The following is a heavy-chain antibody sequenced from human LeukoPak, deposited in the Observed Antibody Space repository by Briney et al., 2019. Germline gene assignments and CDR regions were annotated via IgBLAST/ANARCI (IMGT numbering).Heavy chain of an antibody. CDR3: ARPVPSRLGWFDP. Sequence: SETLSLTCTVSGGSISSGPYYWGWIRQPPGKGLEWIGNIYYSGSTYYSPSLKSRVTISVDTSKNQFSLKLSFVTAADTAVYYCARPVPSRLGWFDPWGQGTLVTVSS. CDR2: IYYSGST. V-gene: IGHV4-39*01. CDR1: GGSISSGPYY. J-gene: IGHJ5*02. D-gene: IGHD1-1*01.